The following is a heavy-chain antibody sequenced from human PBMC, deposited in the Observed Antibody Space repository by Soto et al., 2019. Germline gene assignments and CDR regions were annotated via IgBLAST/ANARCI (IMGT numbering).Heavy chain of an antibody. Sequence: GGSLRLSCAASGFTFSSYGMHWVRQAPGKGLEWVAVISYDGSNKYYADSVKGRFTISRDNSKNTLYLQMNSLRAEDTAVYYCAKGGGVLRFLEWLSPTTYMDVWGKGTTVTVSS. CDR3: AKGGGVLRFLEWLSPTTYMDV. D-gene: IGHD3-3*01. CDR1: GFTFSSYG. V-gene: IGHV3-30*18. CDR2: ISYDGSNK. J-gene: IGHJ6*03.